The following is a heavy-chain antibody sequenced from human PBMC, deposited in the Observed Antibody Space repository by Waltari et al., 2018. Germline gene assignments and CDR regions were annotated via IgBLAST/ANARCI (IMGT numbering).Heavy chain of an antibody. D-gene: IGHD3-3*01. CDR1: GYTLTELS. J-gene: IGHJ6*02. V-gene: IGHV1-24*01. CDR2: FDPEDGET. Sequence: QVQLVQSGAEVKKPGASVKVSCKVSGYTLTELSMHWVRQAPGKGLEWMGGFDPEDGETIYAQKFQGRVTMTEDTSTDTAYMELSSLRSEDTAVYYCATQYWDFTNYYYYYGMDVWGQGTTVTVSS. CDR3: ATQYWDFTNYYYYYGMDV.